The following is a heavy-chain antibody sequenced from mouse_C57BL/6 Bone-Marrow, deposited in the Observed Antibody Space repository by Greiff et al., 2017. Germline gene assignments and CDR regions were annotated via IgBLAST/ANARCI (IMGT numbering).Heavy chain of an antibody. V-gene: IGHV1-82*01. CDR1: GYAFSSSW. CDR2: IYPGDGDT. Sequence: QVQLQQSGPELVKPGASVKISCKASGYAFSSSWMNWVKQRPGKGLEWIGRIYPGDGDTNYNGKFKGKATLTADKSSSTAYMQLSSLTSEDSAVYFCANYYYGSSWYFDVWGTGTTVTVSS. D-gene: IGHD1-1*01. J-gene: IGHJ1*03. CDR3: ANYYYGSSWYFDV.